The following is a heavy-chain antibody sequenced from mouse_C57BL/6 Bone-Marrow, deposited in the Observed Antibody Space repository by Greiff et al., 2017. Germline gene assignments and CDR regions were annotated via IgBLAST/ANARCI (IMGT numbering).Heavy chain of an antibody. V-gene: IGHV1-69*01. Sequence: QQPGAELVMPGASVKLSCKASGYTFTSYWMHWVKQRPGQGLEWIGELDPSDSYTNYNQKFKGKSTLTVDKSSSTAYMQLSSLTSEDSAVYYCARDYTLYAMDYWGKGTSVTVSS. CDR2: LDPSDSYT. J-gene: IGHJ4*01. CDR1: GYTFTSYW. D-gene: IGHD2-12*01. CDR3: ARDYTLYAMDY.